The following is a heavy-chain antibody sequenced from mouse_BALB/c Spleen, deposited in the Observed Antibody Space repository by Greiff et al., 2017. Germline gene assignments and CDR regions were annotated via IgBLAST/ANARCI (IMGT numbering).Heavy chain of an antibody. CDR1: GYTFTDYY. CDR2: IYPGSGNT. CDR3: ARGSPGFAY. J-gene: IGHJ3*01. V-gene: IGHV1-77*01. Sequence: VQLQQSGAELARPGASVKLSCKASGYTFTDYYINWVKQRTGQGLEWIGEIYPGSGNTYYNEKFKGKATLTADKSSSTAYMQLSSLTSEDSAVYFCARGSPGFAYWGQGTLVTVSA. D-gene: IGHD6-1*01.